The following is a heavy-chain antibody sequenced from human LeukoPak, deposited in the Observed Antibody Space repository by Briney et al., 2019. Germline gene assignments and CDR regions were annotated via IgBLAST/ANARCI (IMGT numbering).Heavy chain of an antibody. D-gene: IGHD3-16*01. CDR3: ARLNGGN. CDR2: ISTGGST. Sequence: SETLSLTCTVSGASISSSYCTWIRQPAGEGLEWIGRISTGGSTTYNPSFKSRVTMSVDTSKNQFSLNLTSVTAADTAVYYCARLNGGNWGQGTLVTVSS. CDR1: GASISSSY. J-gene: IGHJ4*02. V-gene: IGHV4-4*07.